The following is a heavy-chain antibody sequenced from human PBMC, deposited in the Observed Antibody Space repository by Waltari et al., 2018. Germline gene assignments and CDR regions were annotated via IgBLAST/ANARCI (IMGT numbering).Heavy chain of an antibody. D-gene: IGHD3-10*01. V-gene: IGHV3-53*01. Sequence: EVQLVESGGGLIQPGGSLRLSCAASGFTVSSNYMSWVRQAPGKGLEWVAVIYSGGSTYYADSVKGRFTISRDNSKHTLYLQMNSLRAEDTAVYYCARVGMVQGGYFDYWGQGTLVTVSS. J-gene: IGHJ4*02. CDR3: ARVGMVQGGYFDY. CDR2: IYSGGST. CDR1: GFTVSSNY.